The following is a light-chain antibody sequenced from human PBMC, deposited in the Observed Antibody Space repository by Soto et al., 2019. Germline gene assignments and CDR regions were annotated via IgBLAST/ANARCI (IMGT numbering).Light chain of an antibody. V-gene: IGKV3-20*01. J-gene: IGKJ1*01. Sequence: EIVLTQSPGTLSLSPGERATLSCRASQSVSYSYLAWYQQKPGQAPRLLIYGASSRATGIPHRFSGSGSGTDFTLPISRLEPEDFAVYYCQQYSSSQSFGQGTQVEIK. CDR1: QSVSYSY. CDR2: GAS. CDR3: QQYSSSQS.